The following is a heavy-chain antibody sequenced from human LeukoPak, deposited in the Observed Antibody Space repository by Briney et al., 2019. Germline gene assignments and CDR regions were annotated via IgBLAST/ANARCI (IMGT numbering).Heavy chain of an antibody. V-gene: IGHV3-30*03. J-gene: IGHJ4*02. CDR1: GFTFSSYS. CDR2: MSNSGENT. CDR3: AHGSMYQLDY. D-gene: IGHD2-2*01. Sequence: GRSLRLSCAASGFTFSSYSMQWVRQTPGKGLEWVGIMSNSGENTFYGEAVKGRFTISRDNSLNTLYLQMNSLRPEDTAVYYCAHGSMYQLDYWGQGTLVTVSS.